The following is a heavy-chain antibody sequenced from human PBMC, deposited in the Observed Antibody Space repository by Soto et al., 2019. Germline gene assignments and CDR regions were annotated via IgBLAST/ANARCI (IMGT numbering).Heavy chain of an antibody. CDR1: GGSISSGGYY. CDR2: IYYSGST. D-gene: IGHD2-2*01. CDR3: ARDRYCSSTSCYGNYYYYGMDV. Sequence: SETLSLTCTVSGGSISSGGYYWSWIRQHPGKGLEWIGYIYYSGSTYYNPSLKSRVTISVDTSKNQFSLKLSSVTAADTAVYYCARDRYCSSTSCYGNYYYYGMDVWGQGTTVTVSS. V-gene: IGHV4-31*03. J-gene: IGHJ6*02.